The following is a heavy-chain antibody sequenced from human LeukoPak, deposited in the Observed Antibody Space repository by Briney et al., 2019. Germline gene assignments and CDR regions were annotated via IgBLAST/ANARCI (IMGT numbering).Heavy chain of an antibody. V-gene: IGHV1-2*02. CDR1: GYTFTDYY. CDR3: ARHASGYDYENNWFDP. CDR2: INPNSGGT. Sequence: ASVKVSCKASGYTFTDYYMHWVRQAPGQGLEWVGWINPNSGGTNYAQKFQGRVTMTRDTSISTDYMELSRLRSDDTAFYYCARHASGYDYENNWFDPWGQGTLVTVSS. J-gene: IGHJ5*02. D-gene: IGHD5-12*01.